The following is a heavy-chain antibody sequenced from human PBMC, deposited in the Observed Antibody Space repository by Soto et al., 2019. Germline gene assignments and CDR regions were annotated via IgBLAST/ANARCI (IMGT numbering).Heavy chain of an antibody. CDR2: IYYSGST. CDR1: GGSISSGGYY. CDR3: ARDWGRDGCFDY. V-gene: IGHV4-31*03. J-gene: IGHJ4*02. D-gene: IGHD3-16*01. Sequence: QVQLQESGPGLVKPSQTLSLICTVSGGSISSGGYYWSWIRQHPGKGLEWIGYIYYSGSTYYNPYLKSRVTISVDTPKNQCSLKLTSVSAADTAVYYCARDWGRDGCFDYWGQGTLVTVSS.